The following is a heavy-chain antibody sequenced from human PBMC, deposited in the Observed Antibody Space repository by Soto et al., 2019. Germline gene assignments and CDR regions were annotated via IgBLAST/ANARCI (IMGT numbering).Heavy chain of an antibody. V-gene: IGHV4-59*08. CDR2: FHYSGST. D-gene: IGHD2-15*01. Sequence: SETLSLTCTVSGGSMSSYFWSWIRQPPGKGLEWIGYFHYSGSTNYNPSLKSRVTISVDTSKNQFSLIVSSVTAADTAVYYCARRSGYCSGGSCHVLFDIWGQGTVVPVSS. CDR3: ARRSGYCSGGSCHVLFDI. CDR1: GGSMSSYF. J-gene: IGHJ3*02.